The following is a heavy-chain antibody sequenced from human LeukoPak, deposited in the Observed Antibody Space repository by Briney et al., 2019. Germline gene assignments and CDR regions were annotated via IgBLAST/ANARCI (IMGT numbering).Heavy chain of an antibody. J-gene: IGHJ6*02. V-gene: IGHV3-7*03. CDR3: ARNNGMDV. CDR1: GFALSSHW. CDR2: VNRDGSET. Sequence: GGSLRLSCAASGFALSSHWMTWVRQVPERGPEWVANVNRDGSETYYLDSVKGRFTISKDNAENSLYLQMNSLRAEDTALYHCARNNGMDVWGQGTTVIVSS.